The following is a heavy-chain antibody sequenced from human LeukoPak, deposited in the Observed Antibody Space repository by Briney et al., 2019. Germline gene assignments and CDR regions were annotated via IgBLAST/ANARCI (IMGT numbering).Heavy chain of an antibody. CDR1: GFMFSGSP. J-gene: IGHJ4*02. CDR3: NTVGNPGYFGF. V-gene: IGHV3-73*01. Sequence: PGGSLRLSCAASGFMFSGSPMHWVRQASGKGLEWVGHIRTKANNYATIYAASVKGRFTISRDDSKNTAYLQMNSLKTEDTAVYYCNTVGNPGYFGFWGQGTLVTVSS. CDR2: IRTKANNYAT.